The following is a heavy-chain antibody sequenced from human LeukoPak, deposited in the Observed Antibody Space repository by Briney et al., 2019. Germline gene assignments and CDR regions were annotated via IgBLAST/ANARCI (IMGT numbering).Heavy chain of an antibody. CDR1: GFTFSYYG. CDR2: ISYDGNNK. J-gene: IGHJ6*03. D-gene: IGHD6-19*01. Sequence: PGRSLRLSCAASGFTFSYYGMHWVRQAPGKGLEWVAFISYDGNNKFYTDSVKGRFTISRDNSKNTLYLQMDSLRAEDTAVYYCAKSYSSDENSYYYMDVWGKGTTVTVSS. CDR3: AKSYSSDENSYYYMDV. V-gene: IGHV3-30*18.